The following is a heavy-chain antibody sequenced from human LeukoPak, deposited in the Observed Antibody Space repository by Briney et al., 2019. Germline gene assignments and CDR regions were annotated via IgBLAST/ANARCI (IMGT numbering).Heavy chain of an antibody. J-gene: IGHJ1*01. CDR2: IYYSGIT. D-gene: IGHD6-13*01. CDR1: GDSISTSNYY. CDR3: ASGYTSTWYLVLAY. Sequence: PSETLSLTCTVSGDSISTSNYYWAWLRQPPGKGLEWIGSIYYSGITYYNASLKSLVTTSLDTSKNQLSLKVNSVTAADTAVYYCASGYTSTWYLVLAYWGQGTLVTVSS. V-gene: IGHV4-39*07.